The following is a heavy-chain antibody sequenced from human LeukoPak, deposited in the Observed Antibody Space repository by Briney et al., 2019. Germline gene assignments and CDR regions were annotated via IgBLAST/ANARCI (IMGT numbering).Heavy chain of an antibody. V-gene: IGHV1-8*01. J-gene: IGHJ3*02. CDR1: GYTFTSYD. D-gene: IGHD4-17*01. CDR2: MNPNSGNT. Sequence: GASVKVSCKASGYTFTSYDINWVRQATGQELEWMGWMNPNSGNTGYAQKFQGRVTMTRNTSISTAYMELSSLRSEDTAVYYCARDPRLRNDAFDIWGQGTMVTVSS. CDR3: ARDPRLRNDAFDI.